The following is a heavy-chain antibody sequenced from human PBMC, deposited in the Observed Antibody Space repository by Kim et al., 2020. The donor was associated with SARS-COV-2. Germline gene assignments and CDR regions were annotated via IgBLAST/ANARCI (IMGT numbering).Heavy chain of an antibody. J-gene: IGHJ4*02. V-gene: IGHV3-30*01. D-gene: IGHD3-22*01. Sequence: KGRFTISRDNSKNTLYLQMNSLRAEDTAVYYCARGSKPGDTMIVVADFDYWGQGTLVTVSS. CDR3: ARGSKPGDTMIVVADFDY.